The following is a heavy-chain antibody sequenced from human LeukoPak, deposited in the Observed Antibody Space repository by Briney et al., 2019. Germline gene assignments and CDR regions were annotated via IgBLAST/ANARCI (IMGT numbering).Heavy chain of an antibody. CDR2: ISWNSGSI. J-gene: IGHJ6*02. CDR3: AKGGYCSGGSCYGLDV. CDR1: GFTFDESA. Sequence: PGGSLRLSCAASGFTFDESAMHWVRQAPGKGLEWVSGISWNSGSIGYADSVKGRFTISRDNAKSSLYLQMNSLRAEDTALYYCAKGGYCSGGSCYGLDVWGQGTTVTVSS. D-gene: IGHD2-15*01. V-gene: IGHV3-9*01.